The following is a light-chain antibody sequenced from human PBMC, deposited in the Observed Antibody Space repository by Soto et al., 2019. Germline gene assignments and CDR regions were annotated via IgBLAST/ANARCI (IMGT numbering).Light chain of an antibody. V-gene: IGLV1-40*01. J-gene: IGLJ1*01. CDR3: QSYDSSLSGSAYV. CDR1: SSNIGAGYD. Sequence: QSVLTQPPSVSGAPGQRVTISCTGSSSNIGAGYDVHWYQQLPGTAPKLLIYGNSNRPSGVPDRFSGSKSGTSASLAITGLQAEDEADYYCQSYDSSLSGSAYVFGTGTKVPS. CDR2: GNS.